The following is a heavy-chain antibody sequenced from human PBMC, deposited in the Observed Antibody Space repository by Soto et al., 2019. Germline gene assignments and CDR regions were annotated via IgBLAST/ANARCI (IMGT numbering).Heavy chain of an antibody. V-gene: IGHV1-18*01. CDR1: GYTITTYG. CDR3: AREYGANGVCYLPDY. CDR2: ISTYNGNT. J-gene: IGHJ4*02. D-gene: IGHD2-8*01. Sequence: QVQLVQSGAEVKKPGASVKVSCKASGYTITTYGISWVRQAPGQGLEWMGWISTYNGNTYYTQKLQGRVTMTTDTSTNTAYIELTTLKPDDTAVYYCAREYGANGVCYLPDYWGQGTLVTDSS.